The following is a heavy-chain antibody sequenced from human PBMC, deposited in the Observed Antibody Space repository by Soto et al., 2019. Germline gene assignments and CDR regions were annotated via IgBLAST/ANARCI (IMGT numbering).Heavy chain of an antibody. CDR1: GGSISSGGYS. V-gene: IGHV4-30-2*01. Sequence: SETLSLTCAVSGGSISSGGYSWSWIRQPPGKGLEWIGYIYHSGSTYYNPSLKSRVTISVDTSKNRFSLQLNSVTPEDTAVYFCARGNAGVFDYWGQGTPVTVSS. CDR2: IYHSGST. CDR3: ARGNAGVFDY. D-gene: IGHD7-27*01. J-gene: IGHJ4*02.